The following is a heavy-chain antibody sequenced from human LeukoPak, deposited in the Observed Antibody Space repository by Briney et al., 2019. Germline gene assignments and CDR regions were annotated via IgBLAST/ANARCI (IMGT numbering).Heavy chain of an antibody. Sequence: GASVKVSCKASGYTFSSYGISWVRQAPGQGLEWVGWISAYNGNTHYAQKLQGRVTVTTDTSTSTAYMELRSLRSDDTAVYYRARTYCSSTSCYRGDFDYWGQGTLVTVSS. D-gene: IGHD2-2*01. CDR3: ARTYCSSTSCYRGDFDY. V-gene: IGHV1-18*01. J-gene: IGHJ4*02. CDR1: GYTFSSYG. CDR2: ISAYNGNT.